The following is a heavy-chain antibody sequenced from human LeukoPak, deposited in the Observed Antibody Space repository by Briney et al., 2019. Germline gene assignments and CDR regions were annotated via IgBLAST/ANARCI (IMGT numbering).Heavy chain of an antibody. CDR3: ARSWSTDAFDI. CDR1: GGSIGSYY. CDR2: IYYSGST. D-gene: IGHD5/OR15-5a*01. Sequence: SETLSLTCTVSGGSIGSYYWSWIRQPPGKGLEWIGYIYYSGSTNYNPSLKSRVTISVDTSKNQFSLKLSSVTAADTAVYYCARSWSTDAFDIWGQGTMVTVSS. V-gene: IGHV4-59*01. J-gene: IGHJ3*02.